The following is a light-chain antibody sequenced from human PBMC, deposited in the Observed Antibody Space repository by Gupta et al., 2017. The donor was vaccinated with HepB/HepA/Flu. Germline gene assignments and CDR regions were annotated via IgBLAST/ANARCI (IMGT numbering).Light chain of an antibody. Sequence: ELVMTQSPAYFSVSPGERATLSCRASQTVRSDLAWYQQKPGQAPRLLIYGASTRATGVPVRFSGSGAGTEFTLTISSLQSEDFAVYYCQQDNNWFPLTFGGGTKVEIK. J-gene: IGKJ4*01. CDR2: GAS. CDR3: QQDNNWFPLT. V-gene: IGKV3-15*01. CDR1: QTVRSD.